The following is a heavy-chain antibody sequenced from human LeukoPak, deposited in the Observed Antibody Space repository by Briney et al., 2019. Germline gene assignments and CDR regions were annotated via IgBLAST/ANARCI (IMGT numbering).Heavy chain of an antibody. CDR2: ISGSGGST. J-gene: IGHJ4*02. V-gene: IGHV3-23*01. CDR3: AKGMGFGELLQD. CDR1: GFAFSSYA. Sequence: PGGTLRLSCAASGFAFSSYAMSWVRQAPGKGLEWVSAISGSGGSTYYADSVKGRFTISRDNSKNTLYLQMNSLRAEDTAVYYCAKGMGFGELLQDWGQGTLVTVSS. D-gene: IGHD3-10*01.